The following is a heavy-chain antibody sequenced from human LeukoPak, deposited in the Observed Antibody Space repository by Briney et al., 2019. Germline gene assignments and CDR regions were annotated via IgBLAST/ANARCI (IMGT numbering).Heavy chain of an antibody. CDR2: IYTSGST. Sequence: SETLSLTCTVSGGSISHYYWSWIRQPPGKGLEWIGYIYTSGSTNYNPSLQSRVTISVDTSKNQFSLKLSSVTAADTAVYYCARHLGRTTIAAYWGQGTLVTVSS. D-gene: IGHD6-6*01. V-gene: IGHV4-4*09. CDR3: ARHLGRTTIAAY. CDR1: GGSISHYY. J-gene: IGHJ4*02.